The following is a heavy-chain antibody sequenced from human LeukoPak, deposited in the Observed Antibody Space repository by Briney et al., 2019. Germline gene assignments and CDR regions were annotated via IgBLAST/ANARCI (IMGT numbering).Heavy chain of an antibody. Sequence: GGSLRLSCLGSGFSFSTYWMSWVRQAPGKGLEWVANIMQDGSEKNYVDSVKGRFTISRDNAKNSLYLQMNSLRAEDTAVYYCARYGFWSGYLDYWGQGTLVTVSS. CDR2: IMQDGSEK. D-gene: IGHD3-3*01. CDR3: ARYGFWSGYLDY. CDR1: GFSFSTYW. V-gene: IGHV3-7*01. J-gene: IGHJ4*02.